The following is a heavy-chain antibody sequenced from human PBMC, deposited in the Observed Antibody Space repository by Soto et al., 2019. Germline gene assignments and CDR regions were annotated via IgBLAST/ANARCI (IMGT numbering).Heavy chain of an antibody. CDR3: ARAMTTVTTIDY. CDR1: GDSINNGAYY. D-gene: IGHD4-17*01. Sequence: PSETLSLTCTVSGDSINNGAYYWTWIHQHPGKGLEWIVYIYHSGSTYYNPSLKSRVTISVDRSKNQFSLKLSSVTAADTAVYYCARAMTTVTTIDYWGQGTLVTVSS. CDR2: IYHSGST. J-gene: IGHJ4*02. V-gene: IGHV4-30-2*01.